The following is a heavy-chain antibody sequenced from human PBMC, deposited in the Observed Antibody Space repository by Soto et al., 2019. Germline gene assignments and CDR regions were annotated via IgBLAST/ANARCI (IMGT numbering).Heavy chain of an antibody. J-gene: IGHJ4*02. CDR3: ARGLSHRPHLRAAGTGGSDY. CDR1: GGSITSSSSY. D-gene: IGHD6-13*01. V-gene: IGHV4-39*01. CDR2: IYYLGNT. Sequence: SETLSLTCTVSGGSITSSSSYWGWIRQPPGKGLEWVGSIYYLGNTYYNPSLGSRVTISVDTSKNQFSLKLSSVTAADTAVYYCARGLSHRPHLRAAGTGGSDYWGQGTLVTVSS.